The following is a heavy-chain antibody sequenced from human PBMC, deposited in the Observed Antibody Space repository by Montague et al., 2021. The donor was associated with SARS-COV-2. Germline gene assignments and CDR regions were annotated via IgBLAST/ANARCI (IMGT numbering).Heavy chain of an antibody. V-gene: IGHV4-34*01. CDR1: GGSFSGYY. CDR3: ARFPTSYYYDSKAAPGTPDAFDI. Sequence: SETLSLTCAVYGGSFSGYYWSWVRQPPGKELEWIGEINHSGSTKYNPSLKSRVTISVDTSKNQFSLKLSSVTAADTAVYYCARFPTSYYYDSKAAPGTPDAFDIWGQGTMVTVSS. J-gene: IGHJ3*02. CDR2: INHSGST. D-gene: IGHD3-22*01.